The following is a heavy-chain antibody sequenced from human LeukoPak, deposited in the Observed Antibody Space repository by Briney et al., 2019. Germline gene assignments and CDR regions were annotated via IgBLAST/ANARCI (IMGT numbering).Heavy chain of an antibody. CDR2: MNPNSGNT. CDR3: ARGVVIVPNYYYYMDV. CDR1: GYTFTSYD. Sequence: ASVKVSCKXSGYTFTSYDINWVRQATGQGLERMGWMNPNSGNTGYAQKFQGRVTMTRNTSISTAYMELSSLRSEDTAVYYCARGVVIVPNYYYYMDVWGKGTTVTVSS. D-gene: IGHD2-21*01. J-gene: IGHJ6*03. V-gene: IGHV1-8*01.